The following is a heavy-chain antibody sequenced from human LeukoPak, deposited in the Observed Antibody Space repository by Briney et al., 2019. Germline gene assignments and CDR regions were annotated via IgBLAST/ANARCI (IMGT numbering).Heavy chain of an antibody. V-gene: IGHV3-48*01. J-gene: IGHJ4*02. Sequence: GGSLRLSCAASGFTFSNYSMKLVRQAPGKGLEWVSYISSSSSTIYYADSVKGRFTISRDNAKNSLYLQMNSLRAEDTAVYYCARDLYGGTGTDMQDYWGQGTLVTVSS. CDR3: ARDLYGGTGTDMQDY. D-gene: IGHD1-1*01. CDR2: ISSSSSTI. CDR1: GFTFSNYS.